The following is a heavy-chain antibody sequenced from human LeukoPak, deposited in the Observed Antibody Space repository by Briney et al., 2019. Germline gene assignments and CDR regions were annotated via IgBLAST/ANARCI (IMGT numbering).Heavy chain of an antibody. CDR2: INPNSGGT. D-gene: IGHD7-27*01. V-gene: IGHV1-2*02. CDR1: GYTFTGYY. J-gene: IGHJ3*02. Sequence: LGASVKVSCKASGYTFTGYYMHWVRQAPGQGLEWMGWINPNSGGTNYAQKFQGRVTMIRDTSISTAYMELSRLRSDDTAVYYCARGPLGILDAFDIWGQGTMVTVSS. CDR3: ARGPLGILDAFDI.